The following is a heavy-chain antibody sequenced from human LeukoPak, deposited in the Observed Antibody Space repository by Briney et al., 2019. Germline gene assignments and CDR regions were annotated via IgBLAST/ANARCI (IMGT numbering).Heavy chain of an antibody. D-gene: IGHD2-2*02. J-gene: IGHJ5*02. CDR2: IIPVFGTS. V-gene: IGHV1-69*13. CDR1: GGTFSSYA. CDR3: ARVTRGRYCSTTSCYMRGWFAP. Sequence: SVKVSCKASGGTFSSYAISWVRQAPGQGLEWMGGIIPVFGTSNYAQKFQGRVTITADESTRTAYMELSSLRSEDTAVYYCARVTRGRYCSTTSCYMRGWFAPWGQGTLVTVSS.